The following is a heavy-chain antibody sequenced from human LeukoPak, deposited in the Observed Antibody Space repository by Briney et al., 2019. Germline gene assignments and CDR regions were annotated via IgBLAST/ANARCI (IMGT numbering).Heavy chain of an antibody. V-gene: IGHV4-34*01. CDR1: GGSFSGYY. Sequence: PSETLSLTCAVYGGSFSGYYWSWIRQPPGKGLEWIGEINHSGSTNYNPSLKSRVTISVDTSKNQFPLKLSSVTAADTAVYYCARGRCSGGSCYSAYYYYMDVWGKGTTVTVSS. CDR3: ARGRCSGGSCYSAYYYYMDV. D-gene: IGHD2-15*01. CDR2: INHSGST. J-gene: IGHJ6*03.